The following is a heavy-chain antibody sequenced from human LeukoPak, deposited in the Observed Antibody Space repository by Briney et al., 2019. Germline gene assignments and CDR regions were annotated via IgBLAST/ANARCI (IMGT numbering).Heavy chain of an antibody. CDR1: GFTFSSYS. CDR3: ARDRGAMVSR. D-gene: IGHD5-18*01. Sequence: KTGGSLRLSCVASGFTFSSYSMNWVRQAPRKGLEWVSSISSSSSYIYYADSVKGRFTISRDNAKNSLYLQMNSLRAEDTAVYYCARDRGAMVSRWGQGTLVTVSS. CDR2: ISSSSSYI. J-gene: IGHJ4*02. V-gene: IGHV3-21*01.